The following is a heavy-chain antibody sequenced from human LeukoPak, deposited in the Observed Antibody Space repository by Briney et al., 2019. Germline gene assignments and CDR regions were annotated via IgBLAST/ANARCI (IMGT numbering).Heavy chain of an antibody. V-gene: IGHV3-21*01. CDR2: ISSSSSYI. D-gene: IGHD6-19*01. J-gene: IGHJ4*02. CDR3: ARLGSGWYYFDY. Sequence: GGSLRLSCAASGFTFSSYSMNWVRQAPGKGLEWVSSISSSSSYIYYADSVKGRFTISRDNAKNSLYLQMNSLRAEDTAVYYCARLGSGWYYFDYWGQGTLVTVSS. CDR1: GFTFSSYS.